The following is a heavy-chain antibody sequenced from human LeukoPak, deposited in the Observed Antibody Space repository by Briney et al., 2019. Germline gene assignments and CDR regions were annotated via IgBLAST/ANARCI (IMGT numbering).Heavy chain of an antibody. CDR3: AAKGDFWTGYYDFDY. D-gene: IGHD3/OR15-3a*01. V-gene: IGHV1-58*01. Sequence: SVKVSCKASGFTFARSAVQWVRQARGQRPEWIGWIVIANGNTNYAQKFQERLTITRDMSTSTAYMELSSLRSEDTAVYYCAAKGDFWTGYYDFDYWGQGTVVTVSS. CDR1: GFTFARSA. CDR2: IVIANGNT. J-gene: IGHJ4*02.